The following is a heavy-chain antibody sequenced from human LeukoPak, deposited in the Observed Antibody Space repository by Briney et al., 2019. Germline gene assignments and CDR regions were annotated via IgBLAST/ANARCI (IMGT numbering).Heavy chain of an antibody. D-gene: IGHD6-13*01. CDR3: AKPTLYGSSWYFFDY. CDR2: ISSGGTYR. V-gene: IGHV3-21*01. J-gene: IGHJ4*02. Sequence: PGGSLRLSCAASGFTFSDYTMNWVRQAPGKGLEWVSSISSGGTYRYYADSVKGRFTISRDNAQNSLYLQMNSLRAEDTAVYCCAKPTLYGSSWYFFDYWGQGTLVTVSS. CDR1: GFTFSDYT.